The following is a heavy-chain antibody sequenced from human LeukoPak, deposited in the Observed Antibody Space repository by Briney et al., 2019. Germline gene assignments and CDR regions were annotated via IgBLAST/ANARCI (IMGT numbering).Heavy chain of an antibody. CDR2: FYHSGST. J-gene: IGHJ4*02. V-gene: IGHV4-4*02. Sequence: SGTLSLTCAVSGGSISSSNWWSWVRQPPGKGLEWIGEFYHSGSTNYDPSLKSRVTISVDKSKNQFSLKLSSVTAADTAVYYCARGYYDIVPGYYYFDYWGQGTLVTVSS. CDR1: GGSISSSNW. CDR3: ARGYYDIVPGYYYFDY. D-gene: IGHD3-9*01.